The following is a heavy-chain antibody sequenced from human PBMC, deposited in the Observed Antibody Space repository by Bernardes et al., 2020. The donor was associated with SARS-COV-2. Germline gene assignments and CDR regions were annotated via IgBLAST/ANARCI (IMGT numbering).Heavy chain of an antibody. CDR3: IMGILELGDY. Sequence: GRSLRLSCVTSGFTFSRYWMSWFRQAPGKGLEWVANINPDGRVIYYMDFVEGRFAISRDNAKNSLSLQMNSLRDEDTATYYCIMGILELGDYWGQGSRGTVYS. CDR2: INPDGRVI. J-gene: IGHJ4*02. V-gene: IGHV3-7*05. D-gene: IGHD3-3*01. CDR1: GFTFSRYW.